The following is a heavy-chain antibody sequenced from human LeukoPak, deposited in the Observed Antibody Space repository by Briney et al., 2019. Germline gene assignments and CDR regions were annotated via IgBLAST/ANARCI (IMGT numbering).Heavy chain of an antibody. CDR3: ARESLVAATPYAFDI. CDR2: IYYSGST. Sequence: KPSQTLSLTCTVSGGSISSGGYSWSWIRQHPGKGLEWIGYIYYSGSTYYNPSLKSRVTISVDTSKNQFSLKLSSVTAADTAVYYCARESLVAATPYAFDIWGQGTMVTVPS. D-gene: IGHD2-15*01. J-gene: IGHJ3*02. V-gene: IGHV4-31*03. CDR1: GGSISSGGYS.